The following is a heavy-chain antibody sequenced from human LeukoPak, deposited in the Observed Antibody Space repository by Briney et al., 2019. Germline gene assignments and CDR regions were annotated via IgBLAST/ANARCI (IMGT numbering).Heavy chain of an antibody. CDR2: IYSGGNT. V-gene: IGHV3-53*01. Sequence: GGSLRLSCTVSGFTVSSNSMSWVRQAPGKGLEWVSFIYSGGNTHYSDSVKGRFTISRDNSKNTLYLQMNSLRAEDTAVYYCARRAGDYSHPYDYWGQGTLVTVSS. CDR1: GFTVSSNS. CDR3: ARRAGDYSHPYDY. D-gene: IGHD3-22*01. J-gene: IGHJ4*02.